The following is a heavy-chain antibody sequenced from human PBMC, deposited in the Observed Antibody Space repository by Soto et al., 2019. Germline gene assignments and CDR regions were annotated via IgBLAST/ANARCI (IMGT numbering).Heavy chain of an antibody. D-gene: IGHD4-17*01. CDR3: AGYGDYEGGDF. V-gene: IGHV4-31*03. CDR2: IYYSGGT. J-gene: IGHJ3*01. Sequence: QVQLQESGPGLVKPSQTLSLTCTVSGGSISSGGYYWSWIRQHPGKGLEWLGHIYYSGGTYYNPSLESRVTISVDMSKSQFSLRLSSLTAADTAVYYYAGYGDYEGGDFWGQGTTLTVSS. CDR1: GGSISSGGYY.